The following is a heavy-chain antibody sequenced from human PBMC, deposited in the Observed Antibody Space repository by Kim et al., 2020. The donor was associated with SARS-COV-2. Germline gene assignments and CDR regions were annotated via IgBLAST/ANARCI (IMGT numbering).Heavy chain of an antibody. CDR2: ISYDGSNK. V-gene: IGHV3-33*05. J-gene: IGHJ4*02. D-gene: IGHD3-22*01. CDR3: ASPLIYYDSSGYCLDY. Sequence: GGSLRLSCAASGFTFSSYGMHWVRQAPGKGLEWVAVISYDGSNKYYADSVKGRFTISRDNSKNTLYLQMNSLRAEDTAVYYCASPLIYYDSSGYCLDYWGQGTLVTVSS. CDR1: GFTFSSYG.